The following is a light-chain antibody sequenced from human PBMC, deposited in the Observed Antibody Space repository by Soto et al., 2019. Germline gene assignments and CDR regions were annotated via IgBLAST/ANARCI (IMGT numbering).Light chain of an antibody. V-gene: IGKV1-39*01. J-gene: IGKJ2*01. Sequence: DIQMTQSPSSLSASVGDRVTITCRASQSIDNFLNWYQQKPGKAPKVLIYSASRLQSGVPSRFSGSGSGTDFTLTSSSLQPEDFATYFCQQSSSTPPEYTFGQGTKLEIK. CDR1: QSIDNF. CDR3: QQSSSTPPEYT. CDR2: SAS.